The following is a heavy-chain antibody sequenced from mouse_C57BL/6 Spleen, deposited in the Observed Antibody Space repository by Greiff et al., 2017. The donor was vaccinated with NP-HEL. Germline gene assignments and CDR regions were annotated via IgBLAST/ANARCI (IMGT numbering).Heavy chain of an antibody. J-gene: IGHJ3*01. CDR2: IDPNSGGT. CDR1: GYTFTSYW. V-gene: IGHV1-72*01. Sequence: QVQLQQPGAELVKPGASVKLSCKASGYTFTSYWMHWVKQRPGRGLEWIGRIDPNSGGTKYNEKFKSKATLTVDKSSSTAYMQLSSLTSGDSSVYYCVIYSDYGECAYWGQGTMVTVSA. D-gene: IGHD2-4*01. CDR3: VIYSDYGECAY.